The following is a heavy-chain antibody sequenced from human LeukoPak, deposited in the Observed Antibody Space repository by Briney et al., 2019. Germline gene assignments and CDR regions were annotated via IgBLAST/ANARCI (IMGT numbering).Heavy chain of an antibody. CDR3: ATEYSSSWYRSYEPTYNWFDP. CDR1: GYTLTELS. J-gene: IGHJ5*02. Sequence: ASVKVSCKVSGYTLTELSMHWVRQAPGKGLEWMGGFDPEDDETIYAQRFQGRVTMTEDTSTDTAYMELSSLRSEDTAVYYCATEYSSSWYRSYEPTYNWFDPWGQGTLVTVSS. V-gene: IGHV1-24*01. D-gene: IGHD6-13*01. CDR2: FDPEDDET.